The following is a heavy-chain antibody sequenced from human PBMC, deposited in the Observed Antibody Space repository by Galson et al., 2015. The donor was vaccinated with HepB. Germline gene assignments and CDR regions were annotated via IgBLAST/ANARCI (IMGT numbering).Heavy chain of an antibody. CDR3: ARADSSTWYSELDI. CDR1: GYTFTGHY. Sequence: SVKVSCKASGYTFTGHYMHWVRQAPGQGLEWMGWINPNSGDTNYGQNFQGRVTMTRDTSITTAYMELSSLRSDDTAVYFCARADSSTWYSELDIWGQGTMVPVSS. V-gene: IGHV1-2*02. CDR2: INPNSGDT. D-gene: IGHD6-13*01. J-gene: IGHJ3*02.